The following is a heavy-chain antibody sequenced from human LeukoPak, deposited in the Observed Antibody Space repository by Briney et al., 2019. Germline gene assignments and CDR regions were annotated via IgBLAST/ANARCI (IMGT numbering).Heavy chain of an antibody. CDR2: IYTSGST. J-gene: IGHJ4*02. CDR1: GGSISSGSYY. Sequence: SETLSLACTVSGGSISSGSYYWSWIRQPAGKGLEWIGRIYTSGSTNYNPSLKSRVTISVDTSKNQFSLKLSSVTAADTAVYYCARAAHSGSLAPFDYWGQGTLVTVSS. CDR3: ARAAHSGSLAPFDY. V-gene: IGHV4-61*02. D-gene: IGHD1-26*01.